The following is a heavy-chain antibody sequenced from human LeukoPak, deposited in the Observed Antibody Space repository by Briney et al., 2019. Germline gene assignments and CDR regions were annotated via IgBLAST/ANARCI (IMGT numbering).Heavy chain of an antibody. CDR2: FDPEDGET. V-gene: IGHV1-24*01. D-gene: IGHD3-10*01. J-gene: IGHJ3*02. CDR3: ATGDSLGSGSYSRNAYYAFDI. Sequence: ASVKVSCKVSGYTLTELSMHWVRQAPGKGLEWMGGFDPEDGETIYAQKFQGRVTMTEDTSTDTAYMELSSLRSEDTAVYYCATGDSLGSGSYSRNAYYAFDIWGQGTMVTVSS. CDR1: GYTLTELS.